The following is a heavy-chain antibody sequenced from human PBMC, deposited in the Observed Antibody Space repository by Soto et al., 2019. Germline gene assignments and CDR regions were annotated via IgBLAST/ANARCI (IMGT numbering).Heavy chain of an antibody. V-gene: IGHV3-11*04. CDR3: ARGIAAAGPKLDY. CDR2: ISSSASII. J-gene: IGHJ4*02. CDR1: GFTFSNYY. Sequence: GGSLRLSCAASGFTFSNYYMSWIRQAPGKGLEWVSYISSSASIIHYADSVKGRFTISRDNAKNSLYLKMNSLRADDTAVYYCARGIAAAGPKLDYWGQGTLVTVSS. D-gene: IGHD6-13*01.